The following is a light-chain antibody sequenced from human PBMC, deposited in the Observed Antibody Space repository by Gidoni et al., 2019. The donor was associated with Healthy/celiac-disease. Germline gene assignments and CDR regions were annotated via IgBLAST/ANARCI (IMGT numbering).Light chain of an antibody. Sequence: DIQMTQSPSSLSASVGDRVTITCRASQSISSYLNWYQQKPGKAPKLLIYAASILQRGVPSRFSGSGSGTDFTLTISSLQPEDFATYYCQQSYSTPVTFGPGTKVDIK. V-gene: IGKV1-39*01. CDR1: QSISSY. J-gene: IGKJ3*01. CDR2: AAS. CDR3: QQSYSTPVT.